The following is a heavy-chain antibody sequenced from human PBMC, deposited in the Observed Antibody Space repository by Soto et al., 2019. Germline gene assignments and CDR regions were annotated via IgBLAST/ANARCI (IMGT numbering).Heavy chain of an antibody. J-gene: IGHJ4*02. CDR3: AKGVAGCYYFDY. V-gene: IGHV3-9*01. D-gene: IGHD3-3*01. CDR1: GFTFDDYA. CDR2: ISWNVGSI. Sequence: PGGSLRLSCAASGFTFDDYAMHWVRQAPGKGLEWVSGISWNVGSIAYADSVKGRFTISRDNAKNSLYLQMNSLRAEDTALYYCAKGVAGCYYFDYWGQGTLVTVSS.